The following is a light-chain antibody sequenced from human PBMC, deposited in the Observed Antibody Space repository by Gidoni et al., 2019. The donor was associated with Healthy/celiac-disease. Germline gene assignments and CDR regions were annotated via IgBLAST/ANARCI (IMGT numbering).Light chain of an antibody. Sequence: DIVMTQPPDHPAVSLGERATINCKSGQSVLYSSNNKNYLAWYQQKPGQPPKLLIFWASTRESGVPDRFSGSGSGTDFTLTTSSLQAEDVAVSYCQQYYSTPPYTFGQGTKLEIK. J-gene: IGKJ2*01. CDR3: QQYYSTPPYT. V-gene: IGKV4-1*01. CDR2: WAS. CDR1: QSVLYSSNNKNY.